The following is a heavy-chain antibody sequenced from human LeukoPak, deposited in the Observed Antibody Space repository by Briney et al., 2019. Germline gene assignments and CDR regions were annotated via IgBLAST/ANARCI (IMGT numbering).Heavy chain of an antibody. CDR3: AKKDYDSTN. V-gene: IGHV3-30*18. CDR1: GFTFSSYA. Sequence: PGGSLRLSCAASGFTFSSYAMHWVRQAPGKGLEWVAVISYDGSNKYYADSVKGRFTISRDNSKNTLYLQMNSLRAEDTAVYYCAKKDYDSTNWGQGTLVTVSS. D-gene: IGHD3-22*01. CDR2: ISYDGSNK. J-gene: IGHJ4*02.